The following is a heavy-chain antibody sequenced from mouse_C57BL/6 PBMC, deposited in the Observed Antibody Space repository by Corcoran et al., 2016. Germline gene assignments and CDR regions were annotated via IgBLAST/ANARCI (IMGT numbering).Heavy chain of an antibody. J-gene: IGHJ1*03. Sequence: QVQLQQSGAELVKPGASVKISCKASGYAFSSYWMNWVKQRPGKGLEWIGQIYPGDGDTNYNGKFKGKATLTADKSSSTAYMQLSSLTSEDSAVYFCARGPFYYDYGFWYFDVLGTGTTVTVSS. CDR2: IYPGDGDT. CDR1: GYAFSSYW. CDR3: ARGPFYYDYGFWYFDV. V-gene: IGHV1-80*01. D-gene: IGHD2-4*01.